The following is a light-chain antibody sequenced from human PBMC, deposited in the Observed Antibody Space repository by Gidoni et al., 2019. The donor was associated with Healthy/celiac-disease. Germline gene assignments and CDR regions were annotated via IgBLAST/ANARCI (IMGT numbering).Light chain of an antibody. V-gene: IGLV3-1*01. CDR3: QAWDSSTVV. Sequence: SYELTQPPSVSVSPGQTASITCSGDTLGDKYACWYQQKPGQSPVLVIYQDSKRPSGSPARFSGSNSGNTATLTISGTQAMDEAYYYCQAWDSSTVVFGGGTKLTVL. CDR2: QDS. CDR1: TLGDKY. J-gene: IGLJ2*01.